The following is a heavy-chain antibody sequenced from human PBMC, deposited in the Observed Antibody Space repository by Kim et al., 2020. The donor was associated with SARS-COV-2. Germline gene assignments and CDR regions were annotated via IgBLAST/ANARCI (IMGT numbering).Heavy chain of an antibody. J-gene: IGHJ5*02. D-gene: IGHD3-3*01. V-gene: IGHV1-3*01. Sequence: QGRVTITRDTSASTAYMELSSLRSEDTAVYYCARDAGIKIFGVPNWFDPWGQGTLVTVSS. CDR3: ARDAGIKIFGVPNWFDP.